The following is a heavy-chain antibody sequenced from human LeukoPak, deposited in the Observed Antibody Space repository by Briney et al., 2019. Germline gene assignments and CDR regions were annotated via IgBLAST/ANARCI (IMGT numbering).Heavy chain of an antibody. D-gene: IGHD3-22*01. V-gene: IGHV1-46*01. Sequence: GASVKVSCKASGYTFTGYYMHWVRQAPGQGLEWMGIINPSGGRTTYAEKFQGRITMTRDMSTSTVYMELSSLRSEDTAVYHCAREPFADYESSGSLPSPFDYWGQGTLVTVSS. CDR3: AREPFADYESSGSLPSPFDY. CDR2: INPSGGRT. J-gene: IGHJ4*02. CDR1: GYTFTGYY.